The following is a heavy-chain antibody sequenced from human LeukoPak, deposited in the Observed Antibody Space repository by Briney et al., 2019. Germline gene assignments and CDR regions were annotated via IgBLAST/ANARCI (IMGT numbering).Heavy chain of an antibody. CDR3: AKDGGYYYDSSGDAFDI. CDR1: GFTFSSYA. Sequence: GGSLRLSCAASGFTFSSYAMSWVRQAPGKGLEWVSAISGSGGSTYYADSVKGRFTTSRDNSKNTLYLQMNSLRAEDTAVYYCAKDGGYYYDSSGDAFDIWGQGTMVTVSS. CDR2: ISGSGGST. J-gene: IGHJ3*02. V-gene: IGHV3-23*01. D-gene: IGHD3-22*01.